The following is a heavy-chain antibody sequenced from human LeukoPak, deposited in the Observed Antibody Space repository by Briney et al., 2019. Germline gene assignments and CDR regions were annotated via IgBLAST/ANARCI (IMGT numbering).Heavy chain of an antibody. CDR1: GFIFRSRG. CDR2: IGSDGRSK. J-gene: IGHJ6*02. Sequence: GGSLRLSCEPSGFIFRSRGMHWVRQAPGKGLEWLAVIGSDGRSKFYADSVKGRFTISRDNFKNILYLQMASLSAEDTAVYYCVRDDDLPDNGMDVWGQGTTVIVS. V-gene: IGHV3-33*01. CDR3: VRDDDLPDNGMDV. D-gene: IGHD3-22*01.